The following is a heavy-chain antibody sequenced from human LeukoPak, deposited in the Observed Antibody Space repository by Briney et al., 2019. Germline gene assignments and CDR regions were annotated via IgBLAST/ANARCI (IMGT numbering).Heavy chain of an antibody. D-gene: IGHD4-11*01. J-gene: IGHJ4*02. CDR3: ARDYVDYSIIEGAFDY. CDR2: ISSSSSTI. Sequence: TGGSLGLSCAASGFTFSSYSMNWVRQAPGKGLEWVSYISSSSSTIYYADSVKGRFTISRDNAKNSLYLQMNSLRAEDTAVYYCARDYVDYSIIEGAFDYWGQGTLVTVSS. CDR1: GFTFSSYS. V-gene: IGHV3-48*01.